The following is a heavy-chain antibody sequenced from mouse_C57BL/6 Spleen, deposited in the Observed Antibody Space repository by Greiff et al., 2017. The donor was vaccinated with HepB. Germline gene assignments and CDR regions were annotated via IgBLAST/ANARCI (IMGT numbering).Heavy chain of an antibody. V-gene: IGHV3-1*01. CDR2: ISYSGST. CDR3: ARDGWGYASFAY. D-gene: IGHD3-1*01. J-gene: IGHJ3*01. Sequence: EVQLQESGPGMVKPSQSLSLTCTVTGYSITSGYDWHWIRHFPGNKLEWMGYISYSGSTNYNPSLKSRISITHDTSKNHFFLKLNSVTTEDTATYYCARDGWGYASFAYWGQGTLVTVSA. CDR1: GYSITSGYD.